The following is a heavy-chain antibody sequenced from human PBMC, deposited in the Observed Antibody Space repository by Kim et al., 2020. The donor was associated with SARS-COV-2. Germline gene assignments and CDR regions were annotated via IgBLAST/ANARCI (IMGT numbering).Heavy chain of an antibody. CDR1: GGSISSSNW. CDR3: ARSQLLPTQPPFDY. J-gene: IGHJ4*02. V-gene: IGHV4-4*02. D-gene: IGHD2-2*01. CDR2: IYHSGST. Sequence: SETLSLTCAVSGGSISSSNWWSWVRQPPGKGLEWIGEIYHSGSTNYNPSLKSPVTISVDKSKNQFSLKLSSVTAADTAVYYCARSQLLPTQPPFDYWGQGTLVTVSS.